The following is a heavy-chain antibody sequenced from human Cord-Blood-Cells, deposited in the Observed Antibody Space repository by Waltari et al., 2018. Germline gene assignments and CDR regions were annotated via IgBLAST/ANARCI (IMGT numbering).Heavy chain of an antibody. CDR3: ARGLGGTGTTSRGAFDI. V-gene: IGHV4-34*01. CDR2: INHSGST. CDR1: GGSFSGYY. J-gene: IGHJ3*02. D-gene: IGHD1-7*01. Sequence: QVQLQQWGAGLLKPSETLSLTCAVYGGSFSGYYWSWIRQPPGKGLEWIGEINHSGSTNYNPSLKSRVTISVDTSKNQFSLKLSSVTAADTAVYYCARGLGGTGTTSRGAFDIWGQGTMVTVSS.